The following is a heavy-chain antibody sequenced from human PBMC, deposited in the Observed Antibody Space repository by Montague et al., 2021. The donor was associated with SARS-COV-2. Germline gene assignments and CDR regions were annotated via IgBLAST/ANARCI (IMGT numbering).Heavy chain of an antibody. D-gene: IGHD3-10*01. CDR1: GFTFTAYW. V-gene: IGHV3-7*01. Sequence: SLRLSCAGSGFTFTAYWMSWVRQAPGKGLEWVANIKQDGSERNYADSVKGRFVVSRDNAKHSLYLQMNSLRPEDTAVYYCATPYYYGSGFNNAFDIWGQGTTVIVS. CDR3: ATPYYYGSGFNNAFDI. J-gene: IGHJ3*02. CDR2: IKQDGSER.